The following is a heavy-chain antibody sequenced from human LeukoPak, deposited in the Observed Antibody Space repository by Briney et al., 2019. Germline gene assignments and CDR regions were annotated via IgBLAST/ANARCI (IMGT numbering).Heavy chain of an antibody. Sequence: PSETLSLTCTVSGGSISSYYWSWIRQPPGKGLEWIGEINHSGSTNYNPSLKSRVTISVDTSKNQFSLKLSSVTAADTAVYYCARGRSYYYDSSGYFYYWGQGTLVTVSS. V-gene: IGHV4-34*01. J-gene: IGHJ4*02. CDR1: GGSISSYY. CDR3: ARGRSYYYDSSGYFYY. CDR2: INHSGST. D-gene: IGHD3-22*01.